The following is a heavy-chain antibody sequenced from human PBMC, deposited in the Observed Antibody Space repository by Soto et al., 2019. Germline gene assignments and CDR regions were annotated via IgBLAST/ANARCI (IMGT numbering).Heavy chain of an antibody. J-gene: IGHJ6*02. CDR2: ISYHGGIT. Sequence: QVQLVESGGGVVHPGKSLRISCAGSGFTFRNFGIHWVRQAPGKGLEWVAYISYHGGITYYADSVKGPFTISRDNSQNTVYLQMNSLRPEDSAVYYCATTLASDFSNSLWSMDVWGQGTTVTVSS. D-gene: IGHD6-6*01. CDR3: ATTLASDFSNSLWSMDV. CDR1: GFTFRNFG. V-gene: IGHV3-30*03.